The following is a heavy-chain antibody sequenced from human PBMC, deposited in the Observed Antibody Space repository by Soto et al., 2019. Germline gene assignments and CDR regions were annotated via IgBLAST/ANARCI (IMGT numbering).Heavy chain of an antibody. D-gene: IGHD3-3*01. V-gene: IGHV3-74*01. CDR2: INSDGSST. CDR3: ARDSEYYDFWSGYLGKGYYYGMDV. CDR1: GFTFSSYW. J-gene: IGHJ6*02. Sequence: GGSLRLSCAASGFTFSSYWMHWVRQAPGKGLVWVSRINSDGSSTSYADSVKGRFTISRDNAKNTLYLQMNSLRAEDTAVYYCARDSEYYDFWSGYLGKGYYYGMDVWGQGTTVSVSS.